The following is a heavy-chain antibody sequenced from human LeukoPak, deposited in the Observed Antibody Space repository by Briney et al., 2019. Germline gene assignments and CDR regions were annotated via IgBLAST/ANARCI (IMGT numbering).Heavy chain of an antibody. CDR2: AGWAGGTT. CDR1: GFNFDRYT. Sequence: GGSLRLSCATSGFNFDRYTIHWVRQAPGKGLEWVSLAGWAGGTTYYSDSVRGRFTISRDSGKNSVYLRMNSLTTDDTAFYFCAKELDTMSFDYWGQGALVTVSS. V-gene: IGHV3-43*01. J-gene: IGHJ4*02. CDR3: AKELDTMSFDY. D-gene: IGHD5-18*01.